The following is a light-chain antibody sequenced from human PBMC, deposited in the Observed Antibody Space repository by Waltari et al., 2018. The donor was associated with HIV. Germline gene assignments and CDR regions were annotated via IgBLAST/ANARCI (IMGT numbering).Light chain of an antibody. V-gene: IGLV2-14*01. Sequence: QSALTQPASVSGSPGQSITISCTGTSPDVGAYNFVSWYQQHPGKAPQLLILEVSNRPSGISNRFSGSKSGSTASLTISGLQAEDEADYYCASYTSASALMIFGGGTRVTVL. CDR1: SPDVGAYNF. CDR2: EVS. J-gene: IGLJ2*01. CDR3: ASYTSASALMI.